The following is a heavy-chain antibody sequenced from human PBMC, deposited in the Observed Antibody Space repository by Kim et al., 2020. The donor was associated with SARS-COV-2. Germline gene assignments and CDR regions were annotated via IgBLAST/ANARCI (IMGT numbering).Heavy chain of an antibody. CDR1: GFTFDGYA. J-gene: IGHJ4*01. Sequence: GGSLRLSCAASGFTFDGYAMHWVRQAPGKGLEWVAGIRCDSGSIGYADSVKGRFTISRDNAKNSLYLQMNSLRAEDTALYYCARVRHRSLWYATLFDYWG. V-gene: IGHV3-9*01. D-gene: IGHD6-13*01. CDR2: IRCDSGSI. CDR3: ARVRHRSLWYATLFDY.